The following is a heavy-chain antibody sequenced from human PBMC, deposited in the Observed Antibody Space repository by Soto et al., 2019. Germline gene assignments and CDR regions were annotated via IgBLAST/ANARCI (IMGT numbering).Heavy chain of an antibody. D-gene: IGHD3-10*01. CDR2: FDPEDGET. CDR1: GYTLTELS. V-gene: IGHV1-24*01. CDR3: ATDRLGVLGKDDFDI. Sequence: ASVKVACKVSGYTLTELSMHWVRQAPGKGLEWMGGFDPEDGETIYAQKFQGRVTMTEDTSTDTAYMELSSLRSEDTAVYYCATDRLGVLGKDDFDIWGQGTMVTVSS. J-gene: IGHJ3*02.